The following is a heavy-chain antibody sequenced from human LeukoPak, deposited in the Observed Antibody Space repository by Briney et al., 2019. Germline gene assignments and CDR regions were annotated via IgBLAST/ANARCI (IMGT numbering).Heavy chain of an antibody. CDR1: GGSFSGYY. CDR2: IYTSGST. CDR3: ARDKVGATPGSYKFDP. D-gene: IGHD1-26*01. V-gene: IGHV4-4*07. J-gene: IGHJ5*02. Sequence: SETLSLTCAVYGGSFSGYYWSWIRQPAGKGLEWIGRIYTSGSTNYNPSLKSRVTMSVDTSKNQFSLKLSSVTAADTAVYYCARDKVGATPGSYKFDPWGQGTLVTVSS.